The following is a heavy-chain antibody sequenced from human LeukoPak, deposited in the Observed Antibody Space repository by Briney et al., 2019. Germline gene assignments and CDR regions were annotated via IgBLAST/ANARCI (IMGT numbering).Heavy chain of an antibody. CDR2: INQDGSEK. V-gene: IGHV3-7*01. Sequence: PGGSLRLSCGASGFTFSSYWMTWVRQAPGKGLEWVASINQDGSEKYYVDSVKGRFTISRDNAKNSLYLQMNSLRAEDTAVYYCAGVRITLVRAVLGRNVAIPNWFDPWGQGTLVTVSS. CDR1: GFTFSSYW. CDR3: AGVRITLVRAVLGRNVAIPNWFDP. J-gene: IGHJ5*02. D-gene: IGHD3-10*01.